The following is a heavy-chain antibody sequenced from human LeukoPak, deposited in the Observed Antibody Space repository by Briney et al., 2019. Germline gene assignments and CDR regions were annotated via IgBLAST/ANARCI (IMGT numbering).Heavy chain of an antibody. CDR2: TYPGDSGT. J-gene: IGHJ4*02. D-gene: IGHD5-24*01. Sequence: GESLKISCKGSGYSFPSYWIGWVRQMPGKGLEWMGITYPGDSGTRYSPSFQGQVTISADKSISTAYLQWSSLKASDNAIYYCARGGRDGYNFFDYWGQGTLVTVSS. V-gene: IGHV5-51*01. CDR1: GYSFPSYW. CDR3: ARGGRDGYNFFDY.